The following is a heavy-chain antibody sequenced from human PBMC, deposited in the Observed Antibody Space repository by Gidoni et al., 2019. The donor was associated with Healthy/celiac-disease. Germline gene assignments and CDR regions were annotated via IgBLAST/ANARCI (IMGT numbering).Heavy chain of an antibody. CDR2: ISYDGSNK. CDR3: ARNDYGELNFWDDY. Sequence: QVQLVESGGGVVQPGRSLSLSCAASGFPFSSYGMHWVRQAPGKGLEWVAVISYDGSNKYYADSVKGRFTISRDNSKNTLYLQMNSLRAEDTAVYYCARNDYGELNFWDDYWGQGTLVTVSS. D-gene: IGHD4-17*01. CDR1: GFPFSSYG. V-gene: IGHV3-30*03. J-gene: IGHJ4*02.